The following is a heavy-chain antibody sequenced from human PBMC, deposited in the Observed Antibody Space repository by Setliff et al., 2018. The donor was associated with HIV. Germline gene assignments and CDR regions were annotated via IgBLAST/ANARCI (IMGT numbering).Heavy chain of an antibody. Sequence: ASVKVSCKASEYDINDQYINWVRQAPGQGLEWMGWINLNTGATKYAQKLQVRVTLTRDTSMTTAYMELRSLRSDDTAVYYCVRSPGSFISTDSTEAGDYWGQGTLVTVSS. CDR1: EYDINDQY. V-gene: IGHV1-2*02. D-gene: IGHD3-22*01. CDR3: VRSPGSFISTDSTEAGDY. J-gene: IGHJ4*02. CDR2: INLNTGAT.